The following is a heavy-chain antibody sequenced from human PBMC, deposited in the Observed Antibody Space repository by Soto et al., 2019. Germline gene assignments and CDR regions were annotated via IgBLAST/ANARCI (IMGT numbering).Heavy chain of an antibody. Sequence: ELQLVESGGDLVQPGGSLRLSCAGAEFTCSTCWMGWVRQSPGKGPEWVANIKQDGSEKFYLDSVKGRFTISRDNAKKALDPQVKSLRAGGPGRVYCTREKNWGQGTLVTVSS. CDR3: TREKN. J-gene: IGHJ4*02. CDR1: EFTCSTCW. CDR2: IKQDGSEK. V-gene: IGHV3-7*05.